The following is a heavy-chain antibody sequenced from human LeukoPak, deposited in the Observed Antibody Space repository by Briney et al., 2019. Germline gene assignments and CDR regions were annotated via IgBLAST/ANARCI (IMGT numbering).Heavy chain of an antibody. D-gene: IGHD3-22*01. V-gene: IGHV1-46*01. CDR2: INPSGGST. Sequence: ASVKVSCKASGYTFTSYNMHWVRQAPGQGLEWMGIINPSGGSTSYAQKFQGRVTMTRDTSTSTVYMELSSLRSEDTAVYYCAASSYDSSGYYYGGFDYWGQGTLVTVSS. J-gene: IGHJ4*02. CDR1: GYTFTSYN. CDR3: AASSYDSSGYYYGGFDY.